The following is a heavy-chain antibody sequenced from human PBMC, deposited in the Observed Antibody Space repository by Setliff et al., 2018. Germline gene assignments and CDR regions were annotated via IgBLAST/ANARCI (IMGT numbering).Heavy chain of an antibody. CDR2: INPNSGGT. V-gene: IGHV1-2*04. J-gene: IGHJ4*02. CDR1: GYTFTGYY. Sequence: GASVKVSCKASGYTFTGYYMHWVRQAPGQGLEWMGWINPNSGGTDYAQKFQGWVTMTRDTSISTAYMELSRLRSDDTAVYYCARRRYYYDSSGYRWGGFYFDYWGQRTLVTVSS. D-gene: IGHD3-22*01. CDR3: ARRRYYYDSSGYRWGGFYFDY.